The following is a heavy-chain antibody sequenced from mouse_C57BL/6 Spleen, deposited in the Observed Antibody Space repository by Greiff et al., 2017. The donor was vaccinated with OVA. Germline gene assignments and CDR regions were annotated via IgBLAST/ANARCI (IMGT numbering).Heavy chain of an antibody. CDR1: GYAFSSSW. Sequence: QVQLKQSGPELVKPGASVKISCKASGYAFSSSWMNWVKQRPGKGLEWIGRIYPGDGDTNYNGKFKGKATLTADKSSSTAYMQLSSLTSEDSAVYFCARSIYYGYDGAMDYWGQGTSVTVSS. V-gene: IGHV1-82*01. CDR2: IYPGDGDT. J-gene: IGHJ4*01. D-gene: IGHD2-2*01. CDR3: ARSIYYGYDGAMDY.